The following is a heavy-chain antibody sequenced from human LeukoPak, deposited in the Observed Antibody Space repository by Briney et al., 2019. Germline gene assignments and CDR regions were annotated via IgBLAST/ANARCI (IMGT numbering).Heavy chain of an antibody. CDR1: GFTFSSYA. D-gene: IGHD3-10*01. CDR2: ISGSGGST. V-gene: IGHV3-23*01. CDR3: AKDLDYYGSGSYFFDY. J-gene: IGHJ4*02. Sequence: GGSPRLSCAASGFTFSSYAMSWVRQAPGKGLEWVSAISGSGGSTYYADSVKGRFTISRDNSKNTLYLQMNSLRAEDTAVYYCAKDLDYYGSGSYFFDYWGQGTLVTVSS.